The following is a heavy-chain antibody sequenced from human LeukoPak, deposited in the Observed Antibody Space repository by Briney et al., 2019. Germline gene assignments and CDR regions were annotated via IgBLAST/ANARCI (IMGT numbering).Heavy chain of an antibody. CDR1: GFTFTNYW. D-gene: IGHD6-6*01. CDR2: IKQDESEK. Sequence: GGSLRLSCAASGFTFTNYWMSWVRQAPGRGLEWVANIKQDESEKYYVDSVEGRFTISRDNAKNSLSLQMNSLRGEDTAVYYCVRALGSPSADYWGQGTLVTVSS. CDR3: VRALGSPSADY. J-gene: IGHJ4*02. V-gene: IGHV3-7*01.